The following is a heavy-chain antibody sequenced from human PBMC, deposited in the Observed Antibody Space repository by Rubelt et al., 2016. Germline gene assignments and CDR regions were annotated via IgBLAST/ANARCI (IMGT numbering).Heavy chain of an antibody. D-gene: IGHD6-13*01. Sequence: EVQLVESGGGLVQPGGSLRLSCAASGFIFRSHWMSWVRQAPGKGLEWVANMNQDGSERNYVDSVKGRLTIAGDNAKNSLYLQMNSLRAGDTAVYYCARAKQQLVEYDYWGQGTLVTVSS. J-gene: IGHJ4*02. V-gene: IGHV3-7*02. CDR1: GFIFRSHW. CDR2: MNQDGSER. CDR3: ARAKQQLVEYDY.